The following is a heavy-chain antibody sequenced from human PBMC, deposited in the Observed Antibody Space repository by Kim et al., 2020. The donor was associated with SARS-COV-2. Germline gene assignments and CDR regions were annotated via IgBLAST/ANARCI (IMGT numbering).Heavy chain of an antibody. CDR2: ISSSSSTI. D-gene: IGHD2-15*01. Sequence: GGSLRLSCAASGFTFSSYSMNWVRQAPGKGLEWVSYISSSSSTIYYADSVKGRFTISRDNAKNSLYLQMNSLRDEDTAVYYCARDRGSRYCSGGSCTGGGWGQGTMVTVSS. CDR3: ARDRGSRYCSGGSCTGGG. CDR1: GFTFSSYS. J-gene: IGHJ4*02. V-gene: IGHV3-48*02.